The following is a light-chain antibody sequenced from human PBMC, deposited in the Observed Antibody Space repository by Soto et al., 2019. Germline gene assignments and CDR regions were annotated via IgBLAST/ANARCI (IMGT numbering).Light chain of an antibody. J-gene: IGLJ2*01. CDR3: SSQTASATVL. Sequence: QSALTQPASVSGSPGQSITISCTGTSGDVGAYNYVSWYQQHPGKAPRLMIYEVSNRPSGVSDRFSGSKSGNTASLIISGLRPEDEADYYCSSQTASATVLFGGGTKLTVL. V-gene: IGLV2-14*01. CDR2: EVS. CDR1: SGDVGAYNY.